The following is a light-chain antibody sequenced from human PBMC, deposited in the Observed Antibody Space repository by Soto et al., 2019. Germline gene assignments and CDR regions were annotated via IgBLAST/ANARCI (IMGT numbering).Light chain of an antibody. V-gene: IGKV4-1*01. CDR1: QSVLYNSNNKNN. J-gene: IGKJ3*01. Sequence: DIVMTQSPDSLAVSLGERATINCKSSQSVLYNSNNKNNLAWYQQKPGQPPKVRIYWASTRESGVPDRFSGSGSGTDFTLTISSLQAEDVAVYYCQQYYDIPFTFGPGTTVEIK. CDR3: QQYYDIPFT. CDR2: WAS.